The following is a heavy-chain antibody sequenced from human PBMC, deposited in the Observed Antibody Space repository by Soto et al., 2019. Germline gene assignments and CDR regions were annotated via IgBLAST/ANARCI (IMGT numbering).Heavy chain of an antibody. Sequence: GGSLRLSFAASGFTFSSYEMNWVRQAPGKGLEWVSYISSSGSTIYYADSVKGRFTIYRDNAKKSLYLQMNSLRAEDTAVYYCARDPGIGGATTGXWGQGTLVTVSX. V-gene: IGHV3-48*03. CDR3: ARDPGIGGATTGX. CDR1: GFTFSSYE. D-gene: IGHD1-26*01. CDR2: ISSSGSTI. J-gene: IGHJ4*02.